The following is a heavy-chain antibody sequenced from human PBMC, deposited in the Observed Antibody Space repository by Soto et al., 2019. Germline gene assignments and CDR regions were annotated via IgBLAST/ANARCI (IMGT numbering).Heavy chain of an antibody. V-gene: IGHV3-48*02. D-gene: IGHD3-9*01. CDR2: ISSSSSTI. CDR3: AMKSGDWFDGMDV. J-gene: IGHJ6*02. Sequence: PGVSLRLSCAASGFTFSSYSMNWFRQAPGKGLEWVSYISSSSSTIYYADSVKGRFTISRDNAKNSLYLQMNSLRDEDTAVYYCAMKSGDWFDGMDVWGQGTTVTVSS. CDR1: GFTFSSYS.